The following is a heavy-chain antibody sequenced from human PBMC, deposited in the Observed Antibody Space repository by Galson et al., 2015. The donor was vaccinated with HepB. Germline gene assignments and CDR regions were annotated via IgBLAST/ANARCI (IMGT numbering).Heavy chain of an antibody. CDR1: GGTFSSYA. CDR3: ATPRYSGSLGSFDY. V-gene: IGHV1-69*13. Sequence: SVKVSCKASGGTFSSYAISWVRQAPGQGLEWMGGIIPIFGTANYAQKFQGRVTITADESTSTAYMELSSLRSEDTAVYYCATPRYSGSLGSFDYWGQGTLVTVSS. D-gene: IGHD5-12*01. CDR2: IIPIFGTA. J-gene: IGHJ4*02.